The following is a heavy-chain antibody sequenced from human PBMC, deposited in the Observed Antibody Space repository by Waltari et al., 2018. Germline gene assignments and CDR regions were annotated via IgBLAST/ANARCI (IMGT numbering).Heavy chain of an antibody. J-gene: IGHJ6*02. CDR2: ISSSSTI. CDR3: ARREYDAISYYGMDV. V-gene: IGHV3-48*01. D-gene: IGHD2-8*01. Sequence: EVQLVESGGGLVQPGGSLRLSCAASGFTFSSYSMNWVRQAPGKGLEWVSYISSSSTIYYADSVKGRFTISRDNAKNSLYLQMNSLRAEDTAVYYCARREYDAISYYGMDVWGQGTTVTVSS. CDR1: GFTFSSYS.